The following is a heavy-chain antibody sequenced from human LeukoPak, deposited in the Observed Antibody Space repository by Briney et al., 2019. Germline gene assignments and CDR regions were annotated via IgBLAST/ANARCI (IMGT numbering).Heavy chain of an antibody. CDR1: GFTFSSYE. D-gene: IGHD1-26*01. J-gene: IGHJ6*01. V-gene: IGHV3-48*03. CDR2: ISSSGSTI. CDR3: AKMKGHPLPKYYMDV. Sequence: GGSLRLSCAASGFTFSSYEMNWVRQAPGKGLEWVSYISSSGSTIYYADSVKGRFTISRDNAKNSLYLQMNSLRAEDTAIYYCAKMKGHPLPKYYMDVWGQGTTVTVSS.